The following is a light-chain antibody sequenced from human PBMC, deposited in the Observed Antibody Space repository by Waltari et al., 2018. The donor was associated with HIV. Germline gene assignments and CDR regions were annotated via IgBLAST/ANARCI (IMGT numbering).Light chain of an antibody. J-gene: IGKJ3*01. Sequence: IVTTQSRLSLPVAPGAPAHISCMFSQSLLHSNGYNYLDWYLQKPGQSPQLLIYLGSNRASGVSDRFSGSGSGTDFTLKISRVEAEDVGVYYCMQAQQTEFTFGPGTKVDIK. CDR1: QSLLHSNGYNY. CDR3: MQAQQTEFT. CDR2: LGS. V-gene: IGKV2-28*01.